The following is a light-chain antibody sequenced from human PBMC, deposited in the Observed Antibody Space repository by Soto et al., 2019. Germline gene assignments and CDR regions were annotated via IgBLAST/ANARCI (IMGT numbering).Light chain of an antibody. CDR1: QSVSSSY. J-gene: IGKJ4*01. CDR3: QQYGSSPPSFT. CDR2: GAS. V-gene: IGKV3-20*01. Sequence: EIVLTQSPGTLSLSPGERATLSCRASQSVSSSYLAWYQQKPGQAPRLLIYGASSRAPGGPDRFSGSGSRTDFTLTISRMEAEDFAVYYCQQYGSSPPSFTVGGGTKVDIK.